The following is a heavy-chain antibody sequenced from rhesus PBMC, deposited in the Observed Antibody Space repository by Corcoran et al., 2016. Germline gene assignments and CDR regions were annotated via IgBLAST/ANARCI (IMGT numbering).Heavy chain of an antibody. D-gene: IGHD6-43*01. CDR2: VHPSNGNT. J-gene: IGHJ5-1*01. V-gene: IGHV1-200*01. Sequence: QVQLVQSGAEVKKPGTSVKLSCKASGYTFTSYYINWVRQDPGQVLEWMGWVHPSNGNTSYAQKCQGRGHMTRERSTSTAYRELNSLRSEDTAVYYCARGRGSSYVGRFDVWGPGVLVTVSS. CDR1: GYTFTSYY. CDR3: ARGRGSSYVGRFDV.